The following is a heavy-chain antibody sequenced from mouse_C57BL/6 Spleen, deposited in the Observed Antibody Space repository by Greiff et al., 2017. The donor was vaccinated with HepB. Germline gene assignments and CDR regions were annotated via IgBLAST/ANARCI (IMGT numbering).Heavy chain of an antibody. J-gene: IGHJ2*01. V-gene: IGHV1-74*01. D-gene: IGHD2-1*01. CDR2: IHPSDSDT. Sequence: QVQLQQPGAELVKPGASVKVSCKASGYTFTSYWMHWVKQRPGQGLEWIGRIHPSDSDTNYNQKFKGKAKLTGDKSSSTAYMQLSSLTSADSAVYYCAIAGWYPYYFDYWGQGTTLTVSS. CDR1: GYTFTSYW. CDR3: AIAGWYPYYFDY.